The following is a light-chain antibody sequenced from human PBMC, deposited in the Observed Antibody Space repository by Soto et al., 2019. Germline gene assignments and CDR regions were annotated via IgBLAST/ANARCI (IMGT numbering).Light chain of an antibody. CDR1: QSVSSD. CDR2: GAS. V-gene: IGKV3D-15*01. Sequence: EIVMTHSPATLSVSPLERATLSFSASQSVSSDLAWYHQKPGQAPRLLIYGASTRATGIPARFSGSGSGKDFTLSISSLRSEDFAVYYCQQYGSSGKFGQGTKVDIK. CDR3: QQYGSSGK. J-gene: IGKJ1*01.